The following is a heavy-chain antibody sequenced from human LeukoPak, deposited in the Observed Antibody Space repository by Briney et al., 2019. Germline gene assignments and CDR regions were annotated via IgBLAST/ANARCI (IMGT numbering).Heavy chain of an antibody. D-gene: IGHD6-13*01. CDR1: GFTFSSYS. CDR3: AKQREGTSWSPDY. CDR2: ISYDGSNE. J-gene: IGHJ4*02. Sequence: GGSLRLSCAASGFTFSSYSMNWVRQAPGKGLEWVTVISYDGSNELYADSVKGRFTISRDNSRNTIYLQMNSLRAEDTAVYYCAKQREGTSWSPDYWGRGTLVTVSS. V-gene: IGHV3-30*18.